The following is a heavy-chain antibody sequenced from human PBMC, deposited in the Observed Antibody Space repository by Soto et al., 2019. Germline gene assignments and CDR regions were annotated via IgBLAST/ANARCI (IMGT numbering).Heavy chain of an antibody. CDR2: IYYSGST. Sequence: PSETLSLTCTVSGGSISSSSYYWGWIRQPPGKGLEWIGSIYYSGSTYYNPSLKSRVTISVDTSKNQFSLKLSSVTAADTAVYYCARMLGVTTTVNPMFDYWGQGTLVTVSS. CDR3: ARMLGVTTTVNPMFDY. V-gene: IGHV4-39*01. J-gene: IGHJ4*02. CDR1: GGSISSSSYY. D-gene: IGHD4-4*01.